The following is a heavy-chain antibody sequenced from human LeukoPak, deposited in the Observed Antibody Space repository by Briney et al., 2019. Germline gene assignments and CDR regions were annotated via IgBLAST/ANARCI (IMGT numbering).Heavy chain of an antibody. D-gene: IGHD2-2*02. J-gene: IGHJ5*02. V-gene: IGHV1-18*01. CDR1: GYTSTSYG. CDR2: ISAYNGNT. CDR3: ARDVSCSSTSCYTGEADP. Sequence: ASVKVSCKASGYTSTSYGISWVRQAPGQGLEWMGWISAYNGNTNYAQKLQGRVTMTTDTSTSTAYMELRSLRSDDTAVYYCARDVSCSSTSCYTGEADPWGQGTLVTVSS.